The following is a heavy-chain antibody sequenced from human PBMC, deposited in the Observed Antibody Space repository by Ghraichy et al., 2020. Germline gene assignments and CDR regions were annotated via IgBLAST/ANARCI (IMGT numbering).Heavy chain of an antibody. CDR1: GYTFTSYY. CDR2: INPSGGST. J-gene: IGHJ3*02. D-gene: IGHD5-24*01. V-gene: IGHV1-46*03. CDR3: ARDLGWRWLQFSAFDI. Sequence: ASVKVSCKASGYTFTSYYMHWVRQAPGQGLEWMGIINPSGGSTSYAQKFQGRVTMTRDTSTSTVYMELSSLRSEDTAVYYCARDLGWRWLQFSAFDIWGQGTMVTVSS.